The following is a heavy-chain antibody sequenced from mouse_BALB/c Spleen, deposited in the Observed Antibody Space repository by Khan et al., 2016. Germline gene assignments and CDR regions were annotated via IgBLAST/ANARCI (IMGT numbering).Heavy chain of an antibody. D-gene: IGHD2-4*01. V-gene: IGHV5-4*02. CDR1: GFTFSDYY. Sequence: EVELVESGGGLVKPGGSLKLSCAASGFTFSDYYMYWVRQTPEKRLEWVGNISDGGSYTYYPDSVKGRFTISRDNAKNNLYLQMSSLTSEDTAMYYGAREGLRRGFAYWGPGTLVTVSA. CDR2: ISDGGSYT. CDR3: AREGLRRGFAY. J-gene: IGHJ3*01.